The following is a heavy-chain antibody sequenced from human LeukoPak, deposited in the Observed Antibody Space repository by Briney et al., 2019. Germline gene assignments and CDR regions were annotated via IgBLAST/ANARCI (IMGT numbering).Heavy chain of an antibody. V-gene: IGHV3-30*18. CDR1: GFTFSNYA. Sequence: GGSLRLSCAASGFTFSNYAMHWVRQAPGKGLEWVAVISYDGNKKYYAESVKGRFTISRDNSKNTVYLQMNSLRDEDTAVYSCAKDLLSSAWYLPLGAFDIWGQGTMVAVSS. J-gene: IGHJ3*02. CDR2: ISYDGNKK. CDR3: AKDLLSSAWYLPLGAFDI. D-gene: IGHD6-19*01.